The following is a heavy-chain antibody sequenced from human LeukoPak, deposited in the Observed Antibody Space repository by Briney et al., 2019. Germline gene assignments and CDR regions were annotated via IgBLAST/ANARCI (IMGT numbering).Heavy chain of an antibody. CDR3: ALGYCSGGSCYRGAFDI. CDR2: IYYSGST. Sequence: SETLSLTCTVSGGSISSGGYYWSWIRQHPGKGLEWIGYIYYSGSTYYNPSLKSRVTISVDTFKNQFSLKLSSLTAADTAVYYCALGYCSGGSCYRGAFDIWGQGTMVTVSS. V-gene: IGHV4-31*03. CDR1: GGSISSGGYY. D-gene: IGHD2-15*01. J-gene: IGHJ3*02.